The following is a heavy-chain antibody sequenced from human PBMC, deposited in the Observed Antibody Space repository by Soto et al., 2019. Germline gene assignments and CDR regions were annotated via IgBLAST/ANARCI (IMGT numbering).Heavy chain of an antibody. Sequence: SETLSLTCTVSGASISGFYWSWIRKSAGKGLEWIGRIYATGTTDYNPSLKSRVMMSVDTSKKQFSLKLRSVTAADTAVYYCVRDGTRTLRDWFDPWGQGMSVTVSS. CDR1: GASISGFY. V-gene: IGHV4-4*07. CDR2: IYATGTT. D-gene: IGHD1-1*01. J-gene: IGHJ5*02. CDR3: VRDGTRTLRDWFDP.